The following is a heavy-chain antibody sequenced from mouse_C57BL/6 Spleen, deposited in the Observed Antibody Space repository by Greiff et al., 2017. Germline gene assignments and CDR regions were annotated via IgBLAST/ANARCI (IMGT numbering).Heavy chain of an antibody. J-gene: IGHJ1*03. V-gene: IGHV1-69*01. D-gene: IGHD2-3*01. CDR2: IDPSDSYT. CDR3: ARRGDGYYEVFDV. CDR1: GYTFTSYW. Sequence: VQLQQSGAELVMPGASVKLSCKASGYTFTSYWMHWVKQRPGQGLEWIGEIDPSDSYTNYNQKFKGKSTLTVDKSSSTAYMQLSSLTSEDSAVYYCARRGDGYYEVFDVWGTGTTVTVSS.